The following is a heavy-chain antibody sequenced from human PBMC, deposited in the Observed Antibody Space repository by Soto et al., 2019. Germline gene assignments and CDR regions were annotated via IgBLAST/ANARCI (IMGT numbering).Heavy chain of an antibody. J-gene: IGHJ4*02. CDR2: ISGSGSTT. CDR1: GFTFSTCA. D-gene: IGHD3-22*01. CDR3: AKERSRSYGSGYPLGYFAS. V-gene: IGHV3-23*01. Sequence: EVQLLESGGGLVQPGGSLRLSCPATGFTFSTCAMNWVRQAPGKGMEWVSTISGSGSTTYYADSAKGRFTISRDNFKNTLYLQMNILRVDDTAVYYCAKERSRSYGSGYPLGYFASWGQGTLVSVSS.